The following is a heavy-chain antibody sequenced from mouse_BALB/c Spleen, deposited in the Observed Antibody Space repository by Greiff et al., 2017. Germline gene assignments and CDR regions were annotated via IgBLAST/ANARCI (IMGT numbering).Heavy chain of an antibody. D-gene: IGHD2-3*01. Sequence: LQESGAELAKPGASVKMSCKASSYTFTSYWMHWVKQRPGQGLEWIGYINPSTGYTEYNQKFKDKATLTADKSSSTAYMQLSSLTSEDSAVYYCARYDGYFAYWGQGTLVTVSA. CDR1: SYTFTSYW. CDR3: ARYDGYFAY. V-gene: IGHV1-7*01. J-gene: IGHJ3*01. CDR2: INPSTGYT.